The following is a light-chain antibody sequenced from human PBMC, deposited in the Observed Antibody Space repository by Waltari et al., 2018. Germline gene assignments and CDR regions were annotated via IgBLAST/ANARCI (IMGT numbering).Light chain of an antibody. CDR2: DAS. CDR3: QQYYTAPYT. V-gene: IGKV1-33*01. CDR1: QDITNY. Sequence: DIQMTQSPSSLSASVGDRVTITCQASQDITNYLNWYQLKPGKAPKLLIYDASNLETGVPSRFSGSGSGTDFTFTISSLQPEDVAVYYCQQYYTAPYTFGQGAKLEIK. J-gene: IGKJ2*01.